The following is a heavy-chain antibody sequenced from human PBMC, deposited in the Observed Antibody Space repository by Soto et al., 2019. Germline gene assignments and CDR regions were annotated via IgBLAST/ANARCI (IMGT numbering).Heavy chain of an antibody. D-gene: IGHD6-19*01. Sequence: QVQLVESGGGVVQPGSSLRFSCVASGFTFSNFPIHWVRQAPGKGLEWVTVISYDGSNEYYADSVKGRFTISRDNSKNTLYLQMNSLRPEDSGLYFCARGGLGSGWYHFDSWGQGTLVTVSS. J-gene: IGHJ4*02. CDR2: ISYDGSNE. CDR3: ARGGLGSGWYHFDS. V-gene: IGHV3-30-3*01. CDR1: GFTFSNFP.